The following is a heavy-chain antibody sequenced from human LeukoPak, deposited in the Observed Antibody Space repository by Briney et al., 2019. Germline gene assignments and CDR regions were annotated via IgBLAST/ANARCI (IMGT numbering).Heavy chain of an antibody. CDR2: INSDGSST. D-gene: IGHD3-16*01. Sequence: GGSLRLSXAASGFTFSSYWMHWVRQAPGKGLVWVSRINSDGSSTSYADSVKGRFTISRDNAKNTLYLQMNSLRAEDTAVYYCARVPAGERRGGAFDIWGQGTMVTVSS. V-gene: IGHV3-74*01. CDR1: GFTFSSYW. J-gene: IGHJ3*02. CDR3: ARVPAGERRGGAFDI.